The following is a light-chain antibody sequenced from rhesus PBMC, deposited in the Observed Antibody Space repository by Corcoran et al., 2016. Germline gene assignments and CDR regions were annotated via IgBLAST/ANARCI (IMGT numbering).Light chain of an antibody. V-gene: IGKV1S8*01. Sequence: DIQMTQSPSALSASVGDRVTISCRASQNIYYNLAWYHRKPGKAPKLLIYAASSLQTGIPARFSGSGSGTDFTLTISSLQPEDSAAYFCQHSYDYPYSFGQGTKVEIK. CDR1: QNIYYN. CDR3: QHSYDYPYS. CDR2: AAS. J-gene: IGKJ2*01.